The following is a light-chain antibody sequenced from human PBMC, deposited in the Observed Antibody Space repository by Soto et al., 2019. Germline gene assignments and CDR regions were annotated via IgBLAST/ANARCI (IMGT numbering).Light chain of an antibody. Sequence: DIQMTQSPSTLSASVGDRVTITCRASQSISTWLAWYQQKPGKAPKLLIYAASSLQSGVPSRFSGSGSGTDFTLTISSLQPEDFATYYCQQTHIGWTFGQGTKVDIK. CDR3: QQTHIGWT. J-gene: IGKJ1*01. CDR1: QSISTW. V-gene: IGKV1-39*01. CDR2: AAS.